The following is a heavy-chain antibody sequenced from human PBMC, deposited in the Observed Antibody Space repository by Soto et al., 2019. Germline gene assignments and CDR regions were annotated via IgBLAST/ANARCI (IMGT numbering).Heavy chain of an antibody. Sequence: SETLSLTCTVSGGSISSGGYYWSWIRQHPGKGLEWIGYIYYSGSTYYNPSLKSRVTISVDTSKNQFSLKLSSVTAADTAVYYCAGGTIYDSSGYFAIPDYWGQGTLVTVSS. J-gene: IGHJ4*02. CDR1: GGSISSGGYY. CDR3: AGGTIYDSSGYFAIPDY. D-gene: IGHD3-22*01. CDR2: IYYSGST. V-gene: IGHV4-31*03.